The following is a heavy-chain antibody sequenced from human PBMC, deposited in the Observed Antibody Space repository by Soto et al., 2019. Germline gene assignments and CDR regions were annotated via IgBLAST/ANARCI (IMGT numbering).Heavy chain of an antibody. J-gene: IGHJ3*02. CDR2: INPSGGST. CDR3: ARLSSHPGAFDI. Sequence: ASVKVSCKASGYTFTSYYMHWVCQSPGQGLEWMGIINPSGGSTSYAQKFQGRVTMTRDTSTSTVYMELSSLRSEDTAVYYCARLSSHPGAFDIRGQGTMVTVS. V-gene: IGHV1-46*03. D-gene: IGHD6-6*01. CDR1: GYTFTSYY.